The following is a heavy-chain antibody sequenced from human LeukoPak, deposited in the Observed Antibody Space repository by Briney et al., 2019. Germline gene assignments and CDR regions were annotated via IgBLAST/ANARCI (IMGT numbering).Heavy chain of an antibody. J-gene: IGHJ4*02. V-gene: IGHV4-4*07. CDR3: ARAPSQTRYSRASEYYFEY. CDR2: IYTTGST. Sequence: PSETLSLTCTVSNGYISNYFWSWIRQPAGKGLEWIGRIYTTGSTNYNPSLRSRVTMSVDASEKQFSLRLTSVTAADTAVYYCARAPSQTRYSRASEYYFEYWGQGILVTVSS. D-gene: IGHD3-9*01. CDR1: NGYISNYF.